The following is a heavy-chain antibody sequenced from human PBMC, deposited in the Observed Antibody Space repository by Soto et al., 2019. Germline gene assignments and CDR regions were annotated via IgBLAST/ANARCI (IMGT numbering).Heavy chain of an antibody. J-gene: IGHJ6*02. Sequence: GGSLRLSCAASGFTFSNAWMNWVRQAPGKGLEWVGRIKSKTDGGTTDYAAPVKGRFTISRDDSKNTLYLQMNSLKTEDTAVYYCTRYYDSSGYYPPRYYYYGMDVWGQGTTVTVSS. D-gene: IGHD3-22*01. CDR3: TRYYDSSGYYPPRYYYYGMDV. V-gene: IGHV3-15*07. CDR2: IKSKTDGGTT. CDR1: GFTFSNAW.